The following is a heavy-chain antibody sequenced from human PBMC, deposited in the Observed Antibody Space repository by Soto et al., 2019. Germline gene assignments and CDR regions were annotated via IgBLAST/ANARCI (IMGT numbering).Heavy chain of an antibody. V-gene: IGHV3-48*02. CDR1: GFTFSSCG. D-gene: IGHD2-15*01. CDR2: ISSSSSTI. CDR3: ARCSGNSCYSYGVDV. J-gene: IGHJ6*02. Sequence: EEQLVESGGGLVQPGGSLRLSCAASGFTFSSCGMNWVRQAPGKGLEWVSYISSSSSTIYYADSVKGRFTISRDNAKNSLFLQMNSLRDEDTAVYYCARCSGNSCYSYGVDVWGQGTTVTVSS.